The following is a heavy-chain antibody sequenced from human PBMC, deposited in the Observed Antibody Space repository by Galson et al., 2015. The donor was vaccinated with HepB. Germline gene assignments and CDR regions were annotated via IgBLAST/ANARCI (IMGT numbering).Heavy chain of an antibody. J-gene: IGHJ4*02. Sequence: SETLSLTCTVSGGSISSGGYYWSWIRQHPGEGLEWIGYIYYSGSTNYNPSLKSRVTISVDTSKNQFSLKLSSVTAADTAVYYCASSVLTTETLDYWGQGTLVTVSS. V-gene: IGHV4-61*08. CDR3: ASSVLTTETLDY. CDR2: IYYSGST. D-gene: IGHD1-1*01. CDR1: GGSISSGGYY.